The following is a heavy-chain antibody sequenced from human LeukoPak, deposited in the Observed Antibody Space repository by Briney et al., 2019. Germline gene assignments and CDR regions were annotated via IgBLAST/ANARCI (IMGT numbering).Heavy chain of an antibody. V-gene: IGHV4-59*01. CDR2: IYYSGST. CDR1: GGSISSYY. Sequence: SETLSLTCTVSGGSISSYYWSWIRQPPGKGLEWIGYIYYSGSTNYNPSLKSRVTISVDTSKNQFSLKLSSVTAADTAVYYCARVLAVAGEYYFDYWGQGTLVTVSS. CDR3: ARVLAVAGEYYFDY. D-gene: IGHD6-19*01. J-gene: IGHJ4*02.